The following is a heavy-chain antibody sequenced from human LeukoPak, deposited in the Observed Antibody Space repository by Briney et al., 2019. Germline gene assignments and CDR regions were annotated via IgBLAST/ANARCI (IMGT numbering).Heavy chain of an antibody. CDR2: IYHSGST. D-gene: IGHD6-19*01. V-gene: IGHV4-38-2*02. CDR1: GSSIDSGYY. J-gene: IGHJ4*02. CDR3: ARRVTNVKTTRPGIAVAGFLDY. Sequence: SETLSLTCTVSGSSIDSGYYWAWIRQPPGKGLEWIGSIYHSGSTNYNPSLKSRVTISVDTSKNQFSLKLSSVTAADTAVYYCARRVTNVKTTRPGIAVAGFLDYWGQGTLVTVSS.